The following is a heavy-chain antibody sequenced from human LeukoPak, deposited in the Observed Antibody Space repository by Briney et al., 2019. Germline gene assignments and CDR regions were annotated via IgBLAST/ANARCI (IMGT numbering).Heavy chain of an antibody. CDR3: AREAYGSGAFDI. J-gene: IGHJ3*02. CDR1: GFTFSSYS. V-gene: IGHV3-21*01. D-gene: IGHD3-10*01. CDR2: ISSSSSYI. Sequence: GGSLRLSCAASGFTFSSYSMNWVRQAPGKGLEWVSSISSSSSYIYYADSVKGRFTISRDNAKNSLYLQMNSLRAEDTAVYYCAREAYGSGAFDIWGQGTMVTVSS.